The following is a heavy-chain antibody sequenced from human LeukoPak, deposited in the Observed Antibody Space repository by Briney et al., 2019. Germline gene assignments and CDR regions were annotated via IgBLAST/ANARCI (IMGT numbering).Heavy chain of an antibody. D-gene: IGHD4-17*01. V-gene: IGHV3-7*01. CDR2: IKQDGSEK. J-gene: IGHJ5*02. Sequence: GGSLRLSCAASGFTFSSYWMSWVRQAPGKGLEWVANIKQDGSEKYYVDSVKGRFTISRDNAKNSLYLQMNSLRAEDTAVHYCARGVGDYGDYLENWFDPWGQGTLVTVSS. CDR3: ARGVGDYGDYLENWFDP. CDR1: GFTFSSYW.